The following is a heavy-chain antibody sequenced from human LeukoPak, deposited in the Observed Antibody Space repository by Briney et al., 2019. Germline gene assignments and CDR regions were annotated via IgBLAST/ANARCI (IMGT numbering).Heavy chain of an antibody. V-gene: IGHV1-18*01. D-gene: IGHD3-16*01. CDR3: ATPLIGQGVSLGY. Sequence: ASVKVSCKASGYTFTTYGISWVRQAPGQGLEWMGWITTYSGNTYYAQKLQGRVTMTTDTSTSAAYMELRSLRSDDTAVYYCATPLIGQGVSLGYWGQGTLVTVSS. CDR1: GYTFTTYG. CDR2: ITTYSGNT. J-gene: IGHJ4*02.